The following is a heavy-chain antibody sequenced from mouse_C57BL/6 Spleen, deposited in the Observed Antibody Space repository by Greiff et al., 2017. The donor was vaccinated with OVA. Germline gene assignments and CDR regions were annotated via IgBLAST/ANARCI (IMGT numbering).Heavy chain of an antibody. J-gene: IGHJ2*01. D-gene: IGHD1-1*01. CDR1: GYTFTDYY. CDR2: INPNNGGT. V-gene: IGHV1-26*01. Sequence: EVQLQQSGPELVKPGASVKISCKASGYTFTDYYMNWVKQSHGKSLEWIGDINPNNGGTSYNQKFKGKATLTVDKSSSTAYMELRSLTSEDSAVYYCARWVFITTVVGGGDYWGQGTTLTVSS. CDR3: ARWVFITTVVGGGDY.